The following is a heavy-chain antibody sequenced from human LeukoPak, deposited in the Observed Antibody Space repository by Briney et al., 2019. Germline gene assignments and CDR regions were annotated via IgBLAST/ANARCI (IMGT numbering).Heavy chain of an antibody. Sequence: AGSLRLSCAASGFTFSSYGMHWVRQAPGKGLEWVAFIRYDGSNKYYADSVKGRFTISRDNSKNTLYLQMNSLRAEDTAVYYCARAYDILTGPDYWGQGTLVTVSS. D-gene: IGHD3-9*01. CDR1: GFTFSSYG. J-gene: IGHJ4*02. V-gene: IGHV3-30*02. CDR2: IRYDGSNK. CDR3: ARAYDILTGPDY.